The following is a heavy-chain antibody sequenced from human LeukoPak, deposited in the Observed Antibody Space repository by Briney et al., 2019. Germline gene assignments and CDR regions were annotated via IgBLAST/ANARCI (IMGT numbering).Heavy chain of an antibody. CDR1: GFTFSSYG. D-gene: IGHD2-21*02. J-gene: IGHJ4*02. CDR2: ISYDGSNK. V-gene: IGHV3-30*18. Sequence: PGRSLRLSCAASGFTFSSYGMHWVRQAPGKGLEWVAVISYDGSNKYYADSVKGRFTISRDNSKNTLYLQMNSLRAEDTAVYYCAKDRVVTAIFDYWGQGTLVTVSS. CDR3: AKDRVVTAIFDY.